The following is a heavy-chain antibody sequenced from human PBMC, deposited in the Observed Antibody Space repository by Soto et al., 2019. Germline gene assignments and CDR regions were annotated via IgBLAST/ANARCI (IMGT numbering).Heavy chain of an antibody. D-gene: IGHD2-15*01. J-gene: IGHJ4*02. CDR2: ISTSASTV. Sequence: GGSLRLSCAASGFTFSDHYMSWIRQAPGKGLEWVSYISTSASTVNYADSVKGRFTISRDNAKNSLSLQLNSLRAEDTAVYYCARGGGSGYGALYSWGQGTLVTVSS. V-gene: IGHV3-11*04. CDR3: ARGGGSGYGALYS. CDR1: GFTFSDHY.